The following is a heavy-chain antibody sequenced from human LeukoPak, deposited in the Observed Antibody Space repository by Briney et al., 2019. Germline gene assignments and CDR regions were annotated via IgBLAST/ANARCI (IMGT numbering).Heavy chain of an antibody. J-gene: IGHJ3*01. D-gene: IGHD3-16*01. V-gene: IGHV3-23*01. CDR3: VRVGGAFDL. Sequence: PGGSLRLSCAASGFTFNNYAMSWVRQAPGKGLEWVSPISGSDAGTYYADSVKGRFTISRDNSKKSLYMQMNSLRAEDTAVYYCVRVGGAFDLWGQGTRVSVSS. CDR2: ISGSDAGT. CDR1: GFTFNNYA.